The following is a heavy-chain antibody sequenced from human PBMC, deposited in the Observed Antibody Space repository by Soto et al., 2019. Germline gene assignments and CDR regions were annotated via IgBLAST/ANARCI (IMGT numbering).Heavy chain of an antibody. Sequence: SETLSLTCTVSGGSFKSGSYSWSWIRQPPGKGLEWIGYVYHTGRTSYNPSLKSRVSIPMDTSKNQFSLNLDSVTAADTAVYFCARDFAYFDSWGQGTLVTVSS. CDR1: GGSFKSGSYS. V-gene: IGHV4-61*01. D-gene: IGHD3-3*01. J-gene: IGHJ4*02. CDR2: VYHTGRT. CDR3: ARDFAYFDS.